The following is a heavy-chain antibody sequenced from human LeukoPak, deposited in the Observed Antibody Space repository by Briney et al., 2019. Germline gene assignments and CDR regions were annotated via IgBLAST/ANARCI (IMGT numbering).Heavy chain of an antibody. CDR3: ARDGPLGYYYFYMDV. CDR2: INPNSGVT. V-gene: IGHV1-2*02. Sequence: ASVKVSCKASGYTFTSYDINWVRQAPGQGPEWMGWINPNSGVTACAQKFQGRGNMTRDTSIRTAYLDLAGLKSDDTAVYYCARDGPLGYYYFYMDVWGKGTTVIVSS. J-gene: IGHJ6*03. CDR1: GYTFTSYD.